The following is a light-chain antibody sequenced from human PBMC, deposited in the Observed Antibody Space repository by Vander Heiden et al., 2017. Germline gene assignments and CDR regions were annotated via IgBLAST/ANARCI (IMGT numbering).Light chain of an antibody. CDR1: QSISSY. Sequence: IQMTHSPSSLSASVGDRVTITCRASQSISSYLNWYQQKPGKAPKLLIYAASSLQSGVPSRFSGSGSGTDFTLTISSLQPEDFATYYCQQSYSTPSTFGQGTKLEIK. CDR3: QQSYSTPST. J-gene: IGKJ2*01. CDR2: AAS. V-gene: IGKV1-39*01.